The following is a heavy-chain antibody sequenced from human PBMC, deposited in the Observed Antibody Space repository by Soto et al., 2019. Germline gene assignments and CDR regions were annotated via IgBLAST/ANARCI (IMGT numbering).Heavy chain of an antibody. J-gene: IGHJ4*02. V-gene: IGHV4-59*08. Sequence: QVQLQESGPGLVKPSETLSLTCSVSGASIRSYYWSWFRQPPGKGLEWIGYIYDSGSTNYNPSLESRLTISVDTSKNQFSLILSSVTAADTAVYYCARRRDRTSSCYFDYWGQGTLVTVSS. CDR2: IYDSGST. CDR1: GASIRSYY. CDR3: ARRRDRTSSCYFDY. D-gene: IGHD6-13*01.